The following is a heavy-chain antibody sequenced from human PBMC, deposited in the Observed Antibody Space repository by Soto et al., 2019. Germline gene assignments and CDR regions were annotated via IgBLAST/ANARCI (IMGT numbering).Heavy chain of an antibody. CDR1: GFSLTDTRMG. CDR2: IISNDDK. Sequence: SGPTLVNPTETLTLTCSVSGFSLTDTRMGVSWIRQAPGKALEWLAHIISNDDKSYSTSLKSRLTISKDTSKIQVVLRMTNMDPVDTGRYYCARALFYSDSDGYYFEFDYWGPGTLVTVS. CDR3: ARALFYSDSDGYYFEFDY. D-gene: IGHD3-22*01. V-gene: IGHV2-26*01. J-gene: IGHJ4*02.